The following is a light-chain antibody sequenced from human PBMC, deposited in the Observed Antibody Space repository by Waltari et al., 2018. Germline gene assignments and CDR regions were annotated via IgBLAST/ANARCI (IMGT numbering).Light chain of an antibody. Sequence: QSALTQPASVSGSPGQSVTLFFTGTSNDVGGYDCVLWYQEPPGQAPRLIIYDVSDRPSGVSDRFSGSKSGNTASLTISGLQAEDEADYYCASQSSNNVVLFGGGTKLTVL. CDR1: SNDVGGYDC. CDR2: DVS. J-gene: IGLJ3*02. V-gene: IGLV2-14*01. CDR3: ASQSSNNVVL.